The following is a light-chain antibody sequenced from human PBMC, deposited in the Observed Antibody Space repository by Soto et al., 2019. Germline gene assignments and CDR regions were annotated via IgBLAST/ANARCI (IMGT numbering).Light chain of an antibody. Sequence: DIQMTQSPSSLSASVGDRVTITCRASQSISSYLNWYQQKPGKAPKLLIYAASSLQSGVPSRFSGSGSGTDFTLAISSLQPEDVATYYCQQSYSTLAWTFGQGTKVDLK. CDR1: QSISSY. J-gene: IGKJ1*01. CDR2: AAS. V-gene: IGKV1-39*01. CDR3: QQSYSTLAWT.